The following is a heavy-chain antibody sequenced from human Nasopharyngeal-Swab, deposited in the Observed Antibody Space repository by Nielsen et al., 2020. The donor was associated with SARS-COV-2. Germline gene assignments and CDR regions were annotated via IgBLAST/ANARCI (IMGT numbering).Heavy chain of an antibody. CDR1: GFTFSIYS. CDR2: ISSSSSTI. CDR3: ARDRADY. J-gene: IGHJ4*02. V-gene: IGHV3-48*02. Sequence: GESLKISCAASGFTFSIYSMNWVRQAPGKGLEWVAYISSSSSTIYYADSVKGRFTISRDNAKNSLYLQMNSLRDEDTAVYYCARDRADYWGQGTLVTVSS.